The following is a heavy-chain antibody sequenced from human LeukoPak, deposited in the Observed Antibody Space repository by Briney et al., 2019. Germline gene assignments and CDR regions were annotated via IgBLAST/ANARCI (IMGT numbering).Heavy chain of an antibody. Sequence: SETLSLTCAVYGGSFSGYYWSWIRQPPGKGLEWIGEINHSGSTNYNPSLKSRVTISVDTSKNQFSLKLSSVTAADTAVYYCAKDHKGVSSWIQLSCPSNWGQGTLVTVSS. CDR2: INHSGST. CDR1: GGSFSGYY. J-gene: IGHJ4*02. V-gene: IGHV4-34*01. D-gene: IGHD5-18*01. CDR3: AKDHKGVSSWIQLSCPSN.